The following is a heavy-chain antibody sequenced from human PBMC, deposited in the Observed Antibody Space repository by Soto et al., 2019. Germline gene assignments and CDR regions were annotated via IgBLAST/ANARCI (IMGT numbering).Heavy chain of an antibody. CDR2: IMPTVDSA. CDR1: GGTLSDYA. D-gene: IGHD3-10*01. V-gene: IGHV1-69*01. CDR3: AVAAVREIMAQESSGMAV. Sequence: QVQLVQSGAEVKTPGSSVKVSCKASGGTLSDYAISWVRQAPGQGLEWMGGIMPTVDSANYAQNFQGRLTSAADESTSTANLALSSLRSDDTAVYYCAVAAVREIMAQESSGMAVWGQGTTVIVSS. J-gene: IGHJ6*02.